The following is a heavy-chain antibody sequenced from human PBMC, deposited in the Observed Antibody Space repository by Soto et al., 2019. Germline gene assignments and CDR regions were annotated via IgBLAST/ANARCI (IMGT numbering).Heavy chain of an antibody. CDR1: GFTFSSYG. CDR3: AKDARWGIVPNSKDP. Sequence: PGGSLRLSCVASGFTFSSYGMHWVRQAPGKGLDWVAVISYSGTDKYYSDSVKGRFTISRDNSENTLYLEMHGLRIEDTAVYYCAKDARWGIVPNSKDPWGQGTLVTVSS. CDR2: ISYSGTDK. J-gene: IGHJ5*02. D-gene: IGHD2-2*01. V-gene: IGHV3-30*18.